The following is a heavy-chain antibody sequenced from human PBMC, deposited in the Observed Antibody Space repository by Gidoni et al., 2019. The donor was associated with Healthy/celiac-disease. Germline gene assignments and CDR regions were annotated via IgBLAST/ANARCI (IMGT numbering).Heavy chain of an antibody. J-gene: IGHJ1*01. CDR1: GGPFSSYA. CDR2: IIPIFGTA. D-gene: IGHD3-22*01. Sequence: QVQLVQSGAEVKKPGSSVKVSCKAPGGPFSSYALRWVRQAPGQGLEWMGGIIPIFGTANYAQKFQGRVTITADESTSTAYMELSSLRSEDTAVYYCAREDYYDSSGYYPGKYFQHWGQGTLVTVSS. CDR3: AREDYYDSSGYYPGKYFQH. V-gene: IGHV1-69*01.